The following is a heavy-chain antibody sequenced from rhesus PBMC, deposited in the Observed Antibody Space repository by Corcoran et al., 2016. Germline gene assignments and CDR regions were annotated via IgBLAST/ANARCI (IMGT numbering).Heavy chain of an antibody. Sequence: QVQLQESGPGLVKPSETLSLTCAVSGGSFSSYWWSWIRQPPGKGLEWIGEINGNSGSTNYNPSLKSRVTISKDASKNQFSLKLSSVTTADTAVYYCARYDGYGLDSWGQGVVVTVSS. CDR1: GGSFSSYW. J-gene: IGHJ6*01. CDR2: INGNSGST. V-gene: IGHV4-80*01. CDR3: ARYDGYGLDS.